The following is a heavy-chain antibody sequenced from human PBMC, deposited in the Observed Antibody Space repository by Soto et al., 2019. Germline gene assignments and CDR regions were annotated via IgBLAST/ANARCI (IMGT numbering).Heavy chain of an antibody. D-gene: IGHD3-3*01. V-gene: IGHV3-73*01. CDR2: IRSKANSYAT. Sequence: GGSLRLSCAASGFTFSGSAMHWVRQASGKGLEWVGRIRSKANSYATAYAASVKGRFTISRDDSKNTAYLQMNGLKTEDTAVYYCTSPYYDFWSGYFPYGMDVWGQGTTVTVSS. CDR1: GFTFSGSA. J-gene: IGHJ6*02. CDR3: TSPYYDFWSGYFPYGMDV.